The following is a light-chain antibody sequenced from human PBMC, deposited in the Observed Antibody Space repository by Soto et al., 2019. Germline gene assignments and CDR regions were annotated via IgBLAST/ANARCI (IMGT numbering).Light chain of an antibody. CDR1: QSIDTA. CDR3: QQYYSYPRT. CDR2: RAS. V-gene: IGKV1-5*03. J-gene: IGKJ1*01. Sequence: DIQMTQSPSTLSASVGDRVTITCRASQSIDTALAWYQQKPGKAPNLLIYRASNLESGVPSRFSGSGSGTEFTLAISSLQPDDFATYYCQQYYSYPRTFGQGTKVEIK.